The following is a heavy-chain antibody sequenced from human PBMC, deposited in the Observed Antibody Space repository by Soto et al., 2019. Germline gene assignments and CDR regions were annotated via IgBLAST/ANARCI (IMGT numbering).Heavy chain of an antibody. J-gene: IGHJ4*02. CDR1: KFPCITCW. V-gene: IGHV3-7*05. Sequence: ELQLVESGGDLVQPGGPLSLSCAGPKFPCITCWMGWVRQSPGKGPEWVANIKQDGSEKFYLDSVKGRFTISRDNAKKSLYLQMNSLRAEDTAVYYCTREKNWGQGTLVTVSS. CDR2: IKQDGSEK. CDR3: TREKN.